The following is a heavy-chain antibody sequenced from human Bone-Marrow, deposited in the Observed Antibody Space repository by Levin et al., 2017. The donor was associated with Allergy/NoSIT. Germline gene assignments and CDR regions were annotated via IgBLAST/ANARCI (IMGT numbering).Heavy chain of an antibody. Sequence: GGSLRHSCAASGFTFSSYWMHWVRQAPGKGLVWVSRINSDGSSTSYADSVKGRFTISRDNAKNTLYLQMNSLRAEDTAVYYCARDLSSGWEDLYGMDVWGQGTTVTVSS. CDR3: ARDLSSGWEDLYGMDV. V-gene: IGHV3-74*01. J-gene: IGHJ6*02. D-gene: IGHD6-19*01. CDR1: GFTFSSYW. CDR2: INSDGSST.